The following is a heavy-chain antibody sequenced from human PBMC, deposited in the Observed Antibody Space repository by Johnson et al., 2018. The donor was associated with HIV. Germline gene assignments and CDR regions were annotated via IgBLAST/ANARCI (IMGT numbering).Heavy chain of an antibody. CDR1: GFTVSSNY. V-gene: IGHV3-66*02. D-gene: IGHD1-26*01. CDR3: AKGQEIVGSSIMGGAFDI. CDR2: IYSGGSA. J-gene: IGHJ3*02. Sequence: VQLVESGGGLVQPGGSLRLSCEASGFTVSSNYMSWVRQAPGKGLEWVSVIYSGGSAFYADSVKGRFTISRDNSKNTLHLQMNSLRAEDTAVYYCAKGQEIVGSSIMGGAFDIWGQGTMVTVSS.